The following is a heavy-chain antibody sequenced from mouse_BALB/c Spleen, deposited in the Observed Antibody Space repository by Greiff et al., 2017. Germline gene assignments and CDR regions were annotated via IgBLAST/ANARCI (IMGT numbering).Heavy chain of an antibody. CDR1: GFTFSDYY. V-gene: IGHV5-4*02. Sequence: EVKLMESGGGLVKPGGSLKLSCAASGFTFSDYYMYWVRQTPEKRLEWVATISDGGSYTYYPDSVKGRFTISRDNAKNNLYLQMSSLKSEDTAMYYCARGDYGYGFDYWGQGTTLTVSS. CDR2: ISDGGSYT. J-gene: IGHJ2*01. D-gene: IGHD1-2*01. CDR3: ARGDYGYGFDY.